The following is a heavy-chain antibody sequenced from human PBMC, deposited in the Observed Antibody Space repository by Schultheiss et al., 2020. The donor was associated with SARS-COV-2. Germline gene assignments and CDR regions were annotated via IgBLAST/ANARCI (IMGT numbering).Heavy chain of an antibody. D-gene: IGHD4-17*01. Sequence: SETLSLTCTVSGGSISSYYWSWIRQPPGKGLEWIGSIYYSGSTNYNPSLKSRVTISVDTSKNQFSLKLSSVTAADTAVYYCARPRHGDYSFDYWGQGTLVTVSS. CDR2: IYYSGST. J-gene: IGHJ4*02. V-gene: IGHV4-59*08. CDR1: GGSISSYY. CDR3: ARPRHGDYSFDY.